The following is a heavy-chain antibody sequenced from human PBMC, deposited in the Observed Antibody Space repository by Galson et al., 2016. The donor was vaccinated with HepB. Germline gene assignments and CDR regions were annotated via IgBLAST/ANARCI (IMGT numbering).Heavy chain of an antibody. D-gene: IGHD3-16*01. CDR2: ISYDESNK. J-gene: IGHJ6*02. Sequence: SLRLSCAASGFTFSRYGMNWVRQAPGKGLEWVAVISYDESNKYYEDSLKTRFTISRDNSKNTLYLQMNSLRTEDTAVYYGSNMGEPLGRGLGLRRCNYNMDVWGQGTTVTVSS. CDR1: GFTFSRYG. CDR3: SNMGEPLGRGLGLRRCNYNMDV. V-gene: IGHV3-30*18.